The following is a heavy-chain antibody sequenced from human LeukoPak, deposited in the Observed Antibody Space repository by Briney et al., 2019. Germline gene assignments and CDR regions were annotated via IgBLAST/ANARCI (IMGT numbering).Heavy chain of an antibody. D-gene: IGHD1-26*01. Sequence: GASVKVSCKASGYTFTGYYMHWVRQAPGQGLEWMGRINPNSGGTNYAQKFQGRVTMTRDTSISTAYMELSRLRSDDTAVYYCASGSAVGATKAGEMEDYWGQGTLVTVSS. CDR2: INPNSGGT. CDR3: ASGSAVGATKAGEMEDY. J-gene: IGHJ4*02. CDR1: GYTFTGYY. V-gene: IGHV1-2*06.